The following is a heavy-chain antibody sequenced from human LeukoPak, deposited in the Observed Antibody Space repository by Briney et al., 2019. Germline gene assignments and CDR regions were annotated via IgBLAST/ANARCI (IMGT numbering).Heavy chain of an antibody. CDR1: GFTFSDHY. CDR3: VRDTPAGLDY. J-gene: IGHJ4*02. CDR2: TKNKADSFIT. V-gene: IGHV3-72*01. Sequence: PGGSLRLSCAASGFTFSDHYMDWVRQAPGTGLEWVGRTKNKADSFITQYAAPVRGRFAISRDDSKSSLYLQMNSLRTEDTAVYYCVRDTPAGLDYWGQGTLVTVSS.